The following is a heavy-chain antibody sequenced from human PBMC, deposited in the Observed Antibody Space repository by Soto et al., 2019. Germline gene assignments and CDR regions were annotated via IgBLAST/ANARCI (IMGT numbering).Heavy chain of an antibody. J-gene: IGHJ6*02. CDR2: ISSSSSYI. CDR3: ARDDPYYDFWSMAADYNYYGMDV. Sequence: GGSLRLSCAASGVTFSSYSMNWVRQAPGKGLEWVSSISSSSSYIYYADSVKGRFTISRDNAKNSLYLQMNSLRAEDTAVYYCARDDPYYDFWSMAADYNYYGMDVWGPGTTVTVSS. CDR1: GVTFSSYS. V-gene: IGHV3-21*01. D-gene: IGHD3-3*01.